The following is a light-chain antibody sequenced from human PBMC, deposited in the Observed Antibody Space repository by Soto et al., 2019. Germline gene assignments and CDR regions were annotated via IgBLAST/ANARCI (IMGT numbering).Light chain of an antibody. CDR3: SSPTSTSTLYV. CDR1: SSDVGGYNY. V-gene: IGLV2-14*01. J-gene: IGLJ1*01. CDR2: DVI. Sequence: QSALTQPASVSGSPGQSITISCIGTSSDVGGYNYVSWYQQHPGKAPKLMIYDVINRPSGVSNRFSGSKYGNAASLTISGLQAEDEADYYCSSPTSTSTLYVFGTGTKVTVL.